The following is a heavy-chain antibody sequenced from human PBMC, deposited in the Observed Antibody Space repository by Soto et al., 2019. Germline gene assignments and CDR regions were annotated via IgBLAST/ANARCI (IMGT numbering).Heavy chain of an antibody. CDR3: AHERSGSYYAPPAYFDY. CDR2: ISGSGGST. CDR1: GFTFSSYA. J-gene: IGHJ4*02. Sequence: EVQLLESGGGLVQPGGSLRLSCAASGFTFSSYAMSWVRQAPGKGLEWVSAISGSGGSTYYADSVKGRFTISRDNSKNTLYLQMNSLRAEDTAVYYCAHERSGSYYAPPAYFDYWGQGTLVTVSS. D-gene: IGHD1-26*01. V-gene: IGHV3-23*01.